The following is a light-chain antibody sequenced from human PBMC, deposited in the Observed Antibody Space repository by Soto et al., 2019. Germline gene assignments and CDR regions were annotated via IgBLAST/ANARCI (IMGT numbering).Light chain of an antibody. CDR1: LSISNH. Sequence: DIQMTQSPSSLSASVEDRVTITCRSSLSISNHLNWYQQKQGKAPKLLIFAASSLQSGVPSRFSGSRSEPDFTLTIRGLQPEDFATYYCQQSYSSPPTFGQGTRWIS. J-gene: IGKJ1*01. CDR3: QQSYSSPPT. V-gene: IGKV1-39*01. CDR2: AAS.